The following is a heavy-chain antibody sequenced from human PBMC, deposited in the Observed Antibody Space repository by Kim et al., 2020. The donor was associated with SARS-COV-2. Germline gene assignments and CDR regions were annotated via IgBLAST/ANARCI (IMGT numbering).Heavy chain of an antibody. J-gene: IGHJ5*02. Sequence: GGSLRLSCAASGFTFSSYGMHWVRQAPGKGLEWVAVISYDGSNKYYADSVKGRFTISRDNSKNTLYLQMNSRRAEDTAVYYCAKPYKRQWLNWFDPWGQGTLVTVSS. D-gene: IGHD6-19*01. CDR1: GFTFSSYG. V-gene: IGHV3-30*18. CDR2: ISYDGSNK. CDR3: AKPYKRQWLNWFDP.